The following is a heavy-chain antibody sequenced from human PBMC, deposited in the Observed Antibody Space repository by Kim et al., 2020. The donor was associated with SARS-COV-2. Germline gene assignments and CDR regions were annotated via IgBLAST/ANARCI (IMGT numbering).Heavy chain of an antibody. CDR3: ARDDPKMTYFSH. V-gene: IGHV3-74*01. CDR1: GFTFANYW. D-gene: IGHD1-26*01. Sequence: GGSLRLSCAASGFTFANYWMHWVRQVPGKGLVWIARIGSDGTNINYADSVKGRFTISRDNAGNTAYLQMNGLRREDTAVYYCARDDPKMTYFSHWGQGT. J-gene: IGHJ4*02. CDR2: IGSDGTNI.